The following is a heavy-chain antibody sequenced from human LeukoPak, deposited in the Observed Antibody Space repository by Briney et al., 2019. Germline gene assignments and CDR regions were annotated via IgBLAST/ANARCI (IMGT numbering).Heavy chain of an antibody. Sequence: ASVKVSCKASGYTFTSYGIGWVRQAPGQGLEWMGWISAYNGNTNYAQKLQGRVTMTTDTSTSTAYMELRSLRSDDTAVYYCARDHLRYYDSSGYYFAEYFQHWGQGTLVTVSS. CDR1: GYTFTSYG. CDR2: ISAYNGNT. D-gene: IGHD3-22*01. J-gene: IGHJ1*01. CDR3: ARDHLRYYDSSGYYFAEYFQH. V-gene: IGHV1-18*01.